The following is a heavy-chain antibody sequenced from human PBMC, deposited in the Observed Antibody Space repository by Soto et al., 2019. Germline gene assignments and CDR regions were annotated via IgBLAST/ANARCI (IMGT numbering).Heavy chain of an antibody. J-gene: IGHJ4*02. V-gene: IGHV3-23*01. CDR2: ISGSGGST. Sequence: EVQLLESGGGLVQPGGSLRLSCAASGFTFSSYAMSWVRQAPGKGLDWVSAISGSGGSTYYADSVKGRFTISRDNSKNTLYLQMNSLRAEDTAVYYCAKTPLLREDIVVVPAALFDYWGQGTLVTVSS. CDR3: AKTPLLREDIVVVPAALFDY. D-gene: IGHD2-2*01. CDR1: GFTFSSYA.